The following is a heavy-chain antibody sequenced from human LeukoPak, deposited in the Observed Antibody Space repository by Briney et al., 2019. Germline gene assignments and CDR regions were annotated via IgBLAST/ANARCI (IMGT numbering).Heavy chain of an antibody. CDR3: AKDQGYSSGLINY. CDR1: GFTFSSYA. CDR2: IQDDGTNK. V-gene: IGHV3-30*02. Sequence: GGSLRLSCAASGFTFSSYAMSWVRQAPGKGLEWVAFIQDDGTNKYYADSVEGRFTISRESSKNTLYLQMNSLRPEDTAVYYCAKDQGYSSGLINYWGQGTLASVSS. D-gene: IGHD5-18*01. J-gene: IGHJ4*02.